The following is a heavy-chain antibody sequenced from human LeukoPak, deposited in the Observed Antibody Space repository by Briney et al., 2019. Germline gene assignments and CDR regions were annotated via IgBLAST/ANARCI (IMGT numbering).Heavy chain of an antibody. CDR3: ARGSVVTVGRRYFDY. J-gene: IGHJ4*02. Sequence: ASVKVSCKASGGTFSSYAISWVRQAPGQGLEWMGRIIPILGIANYAQKFQGRVTITADKSTSTAYMELSSLRSEDTAVYYCARGSVVTVGRRYFDYWGQGTLVTVSS. CDR2: IIPILGIA. D-gene: IGHD2-2*01. CDR1: GGTFSSYA. V-gene: IGHV1-69*04.